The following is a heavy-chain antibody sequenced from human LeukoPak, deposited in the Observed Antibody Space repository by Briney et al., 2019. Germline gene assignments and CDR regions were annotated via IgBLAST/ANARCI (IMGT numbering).Heavy chain of an antibody. D-gene: IGHD3-22*01. J-gene: IGHJ4*02. Sequence: SETLSLTCTVSGGSISSYYWSWIRQPPGKGLEWIGYIYYSGSTNYNPSLKSRVTISVDTSKNQFSLKLSPVTAADTAVYYCARGRRGIYYDSSGYIFDYWGQGTLVTVSS. CDR3: ARGRRGIYYDSSGYIFDY. CDR2: IYYSGST. V-gene: IGHV4-59*12. CDR1: GGSISSYY.